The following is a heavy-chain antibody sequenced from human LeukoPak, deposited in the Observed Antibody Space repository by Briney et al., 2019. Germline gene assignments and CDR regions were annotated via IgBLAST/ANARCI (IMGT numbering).Heavy chain of an antibody. V-gene: IGHV3-33*01. D-gene: IGHD3-22*01. CDR1: GFTFSSYG. J-gene: IGHJ4*02. CDR2: IWYDGSNK. CDR3: ARGGHYYYDSSGYYYV. Sequence: PGRSLRLSCAASGFTFSSYGMHWVRQAPGKGLEWVAVIWYDGSNKYYADSVKGRFTISRDNSKNTLYLQMNSLRAEDTAVYYCARGGHYYYDSSGYYYVWGQGTLVTVSS.